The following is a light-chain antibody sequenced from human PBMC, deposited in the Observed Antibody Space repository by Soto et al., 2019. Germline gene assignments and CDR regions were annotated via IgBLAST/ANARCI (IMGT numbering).Light chain of an antibody. Sequence: EIVLTQSPATLSFSPGERATLSCRASQSINKYLAWYQQKPGQAPRLLIYDASNRATGSPARFSGSGSGTDFTLTITSLEPEDFAVYYCQQRSNWRGTVGGGTKVEI. CDR1: QSINKY. CDR2: DAS. CDR3: QQRSNWRGT. V-gene: IGKV3-11*01. J-gene: IGKJ4*01.